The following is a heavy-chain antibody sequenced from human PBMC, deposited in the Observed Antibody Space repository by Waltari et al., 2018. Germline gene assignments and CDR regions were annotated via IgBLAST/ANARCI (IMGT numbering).Heavy chain of an antibody. D-gene: IGHD1-26*01. J-gene: IGHJ3*01. CDR3: AKRIVGGPFDV. CDR2: IIPIFGTP. V-gene: IGHV1-69*12. CDR1: GGSFGTYA. Sequence: QVHLVQSGAGVRKPGYSVKVSCEASGGSFGTYAITWVRQAPGQGLEWMAGIIPIFGTPNYAQKFQGRVNVAADELTNTAYMELSGLRSDDTAIYYCAKRIVGGPFDVWGQGTMVTVSS.